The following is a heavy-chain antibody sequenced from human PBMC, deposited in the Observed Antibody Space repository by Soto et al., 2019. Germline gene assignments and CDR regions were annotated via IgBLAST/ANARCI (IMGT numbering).Heavy chain of an antibody. D-gene: IGHD4-17*01. V-gene: IGHV3-30*03. J-gene: IGHJ4*02. Sequence: PGGSLRLSCAASGFTFSNYGMHWVRQAPGKGLEWVAVISYDGGNKYYADSVKGRFTISRDNSKNTLYLQMNSLRAEDTAVYYCARDSNDYGDYYYYFDYWGQGTLVTVSS. CDR1: GFTFSNYG. CDR2: ISYDGGNK. CDR3: ARDSNDYGDYYYYFDY.